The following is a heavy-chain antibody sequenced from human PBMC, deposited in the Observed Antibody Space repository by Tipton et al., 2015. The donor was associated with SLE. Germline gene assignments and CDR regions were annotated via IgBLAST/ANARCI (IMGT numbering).Heavy chain of an antibody. Sequence: TLSLTCAVYGGSFSDYSWSWIRQPPGKGLEWIGQINHSGSTNYNPSLKSRVTISVDTSKNQFSLKLSSVTAADTAVYYCARGRDSSGYLLDYWGQGTLVTVSS. V-gene: IGHV4-34*01. CDR2: INHSGST. J-gene: IGHJ4*02. CDR1: GGSFSDYS. D-gene: IGHD3-22*01. CDR3: ARGRDSSGYLLDY.